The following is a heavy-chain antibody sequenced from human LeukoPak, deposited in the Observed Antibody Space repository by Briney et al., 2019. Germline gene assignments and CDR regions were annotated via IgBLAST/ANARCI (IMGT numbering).Heavy chain of an antibody. D-gene: IGHD1-26*01. CDR3: ARDGPRIVGATSPFDY. V-gene: IGHV3-48*03. CDR2: ISSSGSNI. CDR1: GFTFSSYE. Sequence: GGSLRLSCAASGFTFSSYEMNWVRQAPGKGLEWVSYISSSGSNIYYADSVKGRFTISRDNAKNSLYLQMNSLRAEDTAVYYCARDGPRIVGATSPFDYWGQGTLVTVSS. J-gene: IGHJ4*01.